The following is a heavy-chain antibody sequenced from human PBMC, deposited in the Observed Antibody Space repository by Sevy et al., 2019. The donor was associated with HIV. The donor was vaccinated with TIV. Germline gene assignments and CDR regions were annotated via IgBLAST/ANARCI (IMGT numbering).Heavy chain of an antibody. CDR3: TTKKDFWSGYFDFDY. J-gene: IGHJ4*02. Sequence: GGSLRLSCAASGFTFTKAWMSWVRQAPGKGLEWVGRIKSNTDGGTTDYAEPVKGRFTISRDDSKNTLYLQVNSMKTDDTAVYYCTTKKDFWSGYFDFDYWGQGTLVTVSS. V-gene: IGHV3-15*01. CDR1: GFTFTKAW. D-gene: IGHD3-3*01. CDR2: IKSNTDGGTT.